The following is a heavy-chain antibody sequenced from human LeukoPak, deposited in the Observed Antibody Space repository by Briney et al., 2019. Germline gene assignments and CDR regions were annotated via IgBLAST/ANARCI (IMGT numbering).Heavy chain of an antibody. CDR1: GFSVSINY. CDR2: IYSGDKI. CDR3: ARDRKYLYYGMEV. J-gene: IGHJ6*02. V-gene: IGHV3-66*01. D-gene: IGHD3-10*01. Sequence: PGGSLRLSCAASGFSVSINYMTWVRQAPGKGLEWVSVIYSGDKIYYADSVKDRFTISRDISKNTVYLQMNNLRVEDTAVYYCARDRKYLYYGMEVWGQGTTVTVSS.